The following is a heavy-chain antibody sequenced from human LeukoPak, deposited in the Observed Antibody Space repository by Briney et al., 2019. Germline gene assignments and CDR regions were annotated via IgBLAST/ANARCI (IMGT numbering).Heavy chain of an antibody. CDR3: ARDSTGDLDY. D-gene: IGHD7-27*01. Sequence: SETLSLTCTVSGYSISSGYYWGWIRQPPGKGLEWIGSIYHSGSTYYNPSLKSRVTISVDTSKNQFSLKLSSVTAADTAVYYCARDSTGDLDYWGQGTLVTVSS. V-gene: IGHV4-38-2*02. CDR1: GYSISSGYY. J-gene: IGHJ4*02. CDR2: IYHSGST.